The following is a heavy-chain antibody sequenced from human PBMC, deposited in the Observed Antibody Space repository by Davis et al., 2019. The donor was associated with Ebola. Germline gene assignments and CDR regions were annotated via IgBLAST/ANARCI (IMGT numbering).Heavy chain of an antibody. Sequence: PGGSLRLSCSASGFTFSAHTMHWVRQAPGKGLEYVSVISSSGKTYYADSVKGRFTISRDNSQNNVYLQMTSLRVEDTAVYYCVKEGTTTIWVDSDNWSQGTLVTVAS. CDR1: GFTFSAHT. V-gene: IGHV3-64D*08. CDR2: ISSSGKT. J-gene: IGHJ4*02. D-gene: IGHD1-26*01. CDR3: VKEGTTTIWVDSDN.